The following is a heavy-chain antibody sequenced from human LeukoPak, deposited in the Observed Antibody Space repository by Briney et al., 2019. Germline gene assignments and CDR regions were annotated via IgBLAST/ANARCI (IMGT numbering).Heavy chain of an antibody. Sequence: SETLSLTCTVSGGSISSGGYYWSWIRQHPGKGLGWIGYIYYSGSTYYNPSLKSRVTISVDTSKNQFSLKLSSVTAADTAVYYCARDRYSSGWYEGVYWGQGTLVTVSS. CDR1: GGSISSGGYY. CDR3: ARDRYSSGWYEGVY. D-gene: IGHD6-19*01. CDR2: IYYSGST. V-gene: IGHV4-31*03. J-gene: IGHJ4*02.